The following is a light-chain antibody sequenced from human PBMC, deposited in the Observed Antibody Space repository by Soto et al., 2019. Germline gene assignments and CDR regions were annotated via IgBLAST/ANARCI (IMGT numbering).Light chain of an antibody. J-gene: IGKJ1*01. CDR2: GAS. CDR1: QSVSSTY. Sequence: EIVLTHSPGTLSLSPGEGATLSCRASQSVSSTYLAWYQQKAGQAPRLLIYGASSRATGIPDRFSGSGSGTDFTLTISRLEPEDFAVYYCQQYGSSPQTFGQGTKVDI. CDR3: QQYGSSPQT. V-gene: IGKV3-20*01.